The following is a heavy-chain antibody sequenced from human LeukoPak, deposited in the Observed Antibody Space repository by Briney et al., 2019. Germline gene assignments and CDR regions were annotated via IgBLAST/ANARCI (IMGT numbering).Heavy chain of an antibody. V-gene: IGHV3-53*01. D-gene: IGHD3-22*01. CDR3: ARDSRDYYDSTGAFDI. CDR1: GFTVSTNY. CDR2: IYSDGRT. J-gene: IGHJ3*02. Sequence: GGSLRLSCAASGFTVSTNYMSWVRQAPGKGLEWVSVIYSDGRTYYADSVKGRFTISRDNSKNTLYLQMNSLRAEDTAVYYCARDSRDYYDSTGAFDIWGQGTMVTVSS.